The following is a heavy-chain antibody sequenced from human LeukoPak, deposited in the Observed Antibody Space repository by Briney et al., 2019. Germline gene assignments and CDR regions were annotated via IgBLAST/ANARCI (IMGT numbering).Heavy chain of an antibody. D-gene: IGHD5-24*01. CDR2: ISYDGSNK. V-gene: IGHV3-30*19. Sequence: GGSLRLSCAASGFTFSSYGMHWVRQAPGKGLEWVAVISYDGSNKYYADSVKGRFTISRDNSKNTLYLQMNSLRAEDTAVYYCARDHSRDGYNYAFDIWGQGTMVTVSS. CDR3: ARDHSRDGYNYAFDI. CDR1: GFTFSSYG. J-gene: IGHJ3*02.